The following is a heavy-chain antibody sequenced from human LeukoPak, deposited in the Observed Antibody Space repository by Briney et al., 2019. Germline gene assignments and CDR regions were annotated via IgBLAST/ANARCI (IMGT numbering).Heavy chain of an antibody. V-gene: IGHV4-30-2*01. CDR1: GGSISSGGYS. Sequence: SETLSLTCAVSGGSISSGGYSWSWIRQPPGKGLEWIGYIYHSGSTNYNPSLKSRVTISVDTSKNQFSLKLSSVTAADTAVYYCARGAPLTTVTNFDYWGQGTLVTVSS. D-gene: IGHD4-17*01. CDR3: ARGAPLTTVTNFDY. J-gene: IGHJ4*02. CDR2: IYHSGST.